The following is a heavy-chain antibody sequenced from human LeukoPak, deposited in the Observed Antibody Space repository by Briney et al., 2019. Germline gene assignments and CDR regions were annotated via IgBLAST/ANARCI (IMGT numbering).Heavy chain of an antibody. Sequence: ASVKVSCKASGYTFTSYGISWVRQAPGQGLEWMGWISAYNGNTNYAQKLQGRVTMTTDTSTSTAYMELRGLRSDDTAVYYCAWNQYYYDSSGYSPWGQGTLVTVSS. D-gene: IGHD3-22*01. CDR2: ISAYNGNT. CDR1: GYTFTSYG. CDR3: AWNQYYYDSSGYSP. V-gene: IGHV1-18*01. J-gene: IGHJ5*02.